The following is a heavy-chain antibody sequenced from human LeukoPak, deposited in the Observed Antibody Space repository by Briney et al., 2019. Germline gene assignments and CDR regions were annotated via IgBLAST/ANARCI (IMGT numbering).Heavy chain of an antibody. CDR2: ISGSGGST. V-gene: IGHV3-23*01. CDR1: GFTFSTYA. Sequence: GGSLRLSCAASGFTFSTYAMSWVRQAPGKGLEWVSAISGSGGSTYYADSVKGRFTISRDNSKNTLYVQMNSLRAEDTAVYYCARDLYATVVTANPFDYWGQGTLVTVSS. D-gene: IGHD2-21*02. J-gene: IGHJ4*02. CDR3: ARDLYATVVTANPFDY.